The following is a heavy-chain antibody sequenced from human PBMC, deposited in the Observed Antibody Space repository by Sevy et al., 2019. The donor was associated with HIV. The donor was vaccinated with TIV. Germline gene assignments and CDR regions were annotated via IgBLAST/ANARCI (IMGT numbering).Heavy chain of an antibody. CDR3: AKVLHIVVVPAAIDYYYGMDV. V-gene: IGHV3-30*02. J-gene: IGHJ6*02. CDR2: IRFDGTIQ. CDR1: GFTFSTYG. Sequence: GGSLRLSCAASGFTFSTYGMHWVRQAPGKGLEWVAFIRFDGTIQYYTDSVKGRLTISRDNSKNTLYLQMNSLRAEDTAVYFCAKVLHIVVVPAAIDYYYGMDVWGQRTMVTVSS. D-gene: IGHD2-2*01.